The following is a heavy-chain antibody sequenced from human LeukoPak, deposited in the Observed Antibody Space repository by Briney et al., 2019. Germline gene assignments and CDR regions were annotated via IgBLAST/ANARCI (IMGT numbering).Heavy chain of an antibody. Sequence: GGSLRLSCAASGFTFSSYAMHWVRQAPGKGLEWVAVISYDGSNKYYADSVKGRFTISRDNSKNTLYLQMHSLRAEDTAVYYCARGIRVGVSACDYWGQGTLVTVSS. D-gene: IGHD2-15*01. CDR3: ARGIRVGVSACDY. J-gene: IGHJ4*02. V-gene: IGHV3-30*14. CDR2: ISYDGSNK. CDR1: GFTFSSYA.